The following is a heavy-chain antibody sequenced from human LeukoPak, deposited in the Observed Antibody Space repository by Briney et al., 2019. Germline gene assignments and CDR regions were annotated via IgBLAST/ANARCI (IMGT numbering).Heavy chain of an antibody. Sequence: PGGSLRLSCAASGFTFSSYEMNWVRQAPGKGLEWVSYISSNDGTTYYADSVKGRFTISRDNAKNSLYLQMNSLRAEDWAVYSCARDHVGDCRRDNCYLTPFDYWGQGTLVTVSS. J-gene: IGHJ4*02. CDR3: ARDHVGDCRRDNCYLTPFDY. CDR2: ISSNDGTT. V-gene: IGHV3-48*03. CDR1: GFTFSSYE. D-gene: IGHD2-15*01.